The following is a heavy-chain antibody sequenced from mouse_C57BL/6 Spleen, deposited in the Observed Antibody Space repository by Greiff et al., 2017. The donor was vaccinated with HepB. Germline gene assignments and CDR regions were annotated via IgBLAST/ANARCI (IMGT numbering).Heavy chain of an antibody. CDR3: ARGHYYGSSYSYFDV. CDR1: GFTFSDYG. V-gene: IGHV5-4*03. CDR2: ISDGGSYT. Sequence: DVMLVESGGGLVKPGGSLKLSCAASGFTFSDYGMHWVRQAPEKGLEWVATISDGGSYTYYPDNVKGRFTISRDNAKNNLYLQMSHLKSEDTTMYYCARGHYYGSSYSYFDVWGTGTTVTVSS. D-gene: IGHD1-1*01. J-gene: IGHJ1*03.